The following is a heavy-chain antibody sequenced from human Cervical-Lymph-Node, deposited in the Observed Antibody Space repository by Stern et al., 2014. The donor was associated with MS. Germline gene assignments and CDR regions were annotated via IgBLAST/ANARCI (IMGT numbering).Heavy chain of an antibody. CDR1: GYTFTSYY. CDR2: IHPSGGST. Sequence: VQLVESGAEVKKPGASVKVSCKASGYTFTSYYMHWVRQVPGQGLEWLGLIHPSGGSTAFAQKFQDRVTMTRDTSTSTVYMELSSLRSEDTAVYYCAREVALAGDGWFDPWGQGTLVTVSS. CDR3: AREVALAGDGWFDP. V-gene: IGHV1-46*01. D-gene: IGHD6-19*01. J-gene: IGHJ5*02.